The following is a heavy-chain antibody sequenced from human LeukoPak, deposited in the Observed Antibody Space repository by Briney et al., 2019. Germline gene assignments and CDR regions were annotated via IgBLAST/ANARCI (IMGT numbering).Heavy chain of an antibody. CDR1: GFTFSSYW. D-gene: IGHD6-19*01. Sequence: GGSLRLSCAASGFTFSSYWMHWVRQAPGEGLVWVSRINSDGYSLVYADSVKGRFTISRDNAKNTLHLQMNSLRAEDTAVYYCARGGVAGGMDVWGQGTTVTVSS. CDR3: ARGGVAGGMDV. CDR2: INSDGYSL. V-gene: IGHV3-74*01. J-gene: IGHJ6*02.